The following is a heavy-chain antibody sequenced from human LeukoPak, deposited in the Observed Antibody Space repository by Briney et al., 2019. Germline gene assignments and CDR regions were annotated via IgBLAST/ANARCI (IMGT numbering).Heavy chain of an antibody. J-gene: IGHJ4*02. Sequence: PGGSLRLSCAASGFTFSSYEMNWVRQAPGKGLEWVSYISSSGSTIYYADSVKGRFTISRDNAKNSLYLQMNSLRAEDTAVYYCARGRRYYHDSSGYYFDYWGQGTLVTVSS. CDR2: ISSSGSTI. CDR3: ARGRRYYHDSSGYYFDY. V-gene: IGHV3-48*03. D-gene: IGHD3-22*01. CDR1: GFTFSSYE.